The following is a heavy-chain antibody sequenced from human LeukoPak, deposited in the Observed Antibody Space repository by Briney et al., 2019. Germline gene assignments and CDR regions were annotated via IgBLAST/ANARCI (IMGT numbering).Heavy chain of an antibody. Sequence: GGSLRLSCAASGFTFSNYAMSWVRQAPGKGLEWVPVISGGGDTTYYTDSVKGRFAISRDNSKNTLYLQMGSLRAEDTAVYYCAKVGIRISLIVVVFTTADDWYFDLWGRGTLVTVSS. CDR1: GFTFSNYA. CDR2: ISGGGDTT. D-gene: IGHD3-22*01. J-gene: IGHJ2*01. CDR3: AKVGIRISLIVVVFTTADDWYFDL. V-gene: IGHV3-23*01.